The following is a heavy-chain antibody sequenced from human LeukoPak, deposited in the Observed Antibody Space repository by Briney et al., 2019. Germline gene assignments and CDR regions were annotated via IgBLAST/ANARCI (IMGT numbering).Heavy chain of an antibody. CDR3: AKTTDYGGNSASDY. CDR1: GGTFSSYA. J-gene: IGHJ4*02. V-gene: IGHV1-69*04. CDR2: IIPILRIA. Sequence: ASVKVSCKASGGTFSSYAISWVRQAPGQGLEWMGRIIPILRIANYAQKFQGRVTITADKSTSTAYMELSSLRSEDTAVYYCAKTTDYGGNSASDYWGQGTLVTVSS. D-gene: IGHD4-23*01.